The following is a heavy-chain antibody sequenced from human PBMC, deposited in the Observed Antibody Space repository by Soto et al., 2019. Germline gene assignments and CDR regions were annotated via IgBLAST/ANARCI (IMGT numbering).Heavy chain of an antibody. CDR1: GFIFNGYA. J-gene: IGHJ4*02. D-gene: IGHD5-12*01. CDR2: ISYDGSNK. Sequence: QVQLVESGGGVVQPGRSLRLSCAASGFIFNGYALHWVRQALGKGLEWVAIISYDGSNKYYADSVKGRFTISRDNSKNTMYLQMNSLRPEDTAVYYCAREGDGYKYYFDYWGQGTLVTVSS. V-gene: IGHV3-30-3*01. CDR3: AREGDGYKYYFDY.